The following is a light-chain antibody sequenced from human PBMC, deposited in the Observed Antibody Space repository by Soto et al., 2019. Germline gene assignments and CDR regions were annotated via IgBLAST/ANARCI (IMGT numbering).Light chain of an antibody. Sequence: EIVMTQSPATLSVSPGERATLSCRASQSVSSNLAWYQQKPGQAPRLLIYGASTRATGIPARFSGSGSGTEFTLTISSLQCEDFAVYYGQQYNNWPTFGQGTKLEIK. CDR3: QQYNNWPT. V-gene: IGKV3-15*01. CDR1: QSVSSN. J-gene: IGKJ2*01. CDR2: GAS.